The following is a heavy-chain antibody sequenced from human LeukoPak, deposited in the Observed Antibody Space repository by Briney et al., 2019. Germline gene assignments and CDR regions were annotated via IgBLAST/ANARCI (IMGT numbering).Heavy chain of an antibody. D-gene: IGHD3-16*02. CDR2: INHSGST. CDR1: GGSFSGYY. V-gene: IGHV4-34*01. Sequence: PSETLSLTCAVYGGSFSGYYWSWIRQPPGKGLEWIGEINHSGSTNYNPSLKSRVTISVDTSKNQFSLELSSVTAADTAVYYCAATGEYDYVWGSYRYSYYFDYWGQGTLVTVSS. CDR3: AATGEYDYVWGSYRYSYYFDY. J-gene: IGHJ4*02.